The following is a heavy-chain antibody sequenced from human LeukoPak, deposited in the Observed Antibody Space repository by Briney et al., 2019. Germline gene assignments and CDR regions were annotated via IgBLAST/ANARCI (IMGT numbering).Heavy chain of an antibody. CDR2: IGSSSSYI. Sequence: GGSLRLSCAASGFTFSSYSMNWVRQAPGKGLEWVSSIGSSSSYIYYADSVKGRFTISRDNAKNSLYLQMNSLRAEDTSVYYCARGRRDGYNFLEYYYYYMDVWGKGTTVTISS. V-gene: IGHV3-21*01. D-gene: IGHD5-24*01. CDR3: ARGRRDGYNFLEYYYYYMDV. J-gene: IGHJ6*03. CDR1: GFTFSSYS.